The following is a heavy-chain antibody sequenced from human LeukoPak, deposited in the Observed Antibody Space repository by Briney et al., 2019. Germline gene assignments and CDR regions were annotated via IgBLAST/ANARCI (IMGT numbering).Heavy chain of an antibody. D-gene: IGHD3-3*01. V-gene: IGHV1-46*01. CDR1: GYTFSSYA. J-gene: IGHJ6*02. CDR2: INPSGGST. CDR3: ARDLTIFGVVSTSGMDV. Sequence: ASVKVSCKASGYTFSSYAMNWVRQAPGQGLEWMRIINPSGGSTSYAQKFQGRVTMTRDTSTSTVYMELSSLRSEDTAVYYCARDLTIFGVVSTSGMDVWGQGTTVTVSS.